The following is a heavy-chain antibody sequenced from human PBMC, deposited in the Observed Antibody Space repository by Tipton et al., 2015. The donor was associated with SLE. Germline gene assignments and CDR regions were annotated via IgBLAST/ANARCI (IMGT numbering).Heavy chain of an antibody. D-gene: IGHD6-19*01. J-gene: IGHJ6*03. CDR1: GYSISSGYY. V-gene: IGHV4-38-2*01. Sequence: TLSLTCAVSGYSISSGYYWGWIRQPPGKGLEWIGSIYHSGSTYYNPSLKSRVTISVDTSKNQFSLKLSSVTAADTAVYYCARGRGAVADAYYMDVWGKGTTVTVSS. CDR3: ARGRGAVADAYYMDV. CDR2: IYHSGST.